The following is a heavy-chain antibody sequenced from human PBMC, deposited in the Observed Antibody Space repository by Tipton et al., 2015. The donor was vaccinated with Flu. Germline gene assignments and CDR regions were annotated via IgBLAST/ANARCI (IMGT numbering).Heavy chain of an antibody. D-gene: IGHD4-11*01. CDR3: ARRDYSNYVSEPKNWFDS. Sequence: TLSPTCAVSGYSIRSSNYYWGWIRQPPGKGLEWIGNIFYSGNSNYNPSLKSRVTMSVETSKNQFSLKLSSVTAADTAVYYCARRDYSNYVSEPKNWFDSWGQGALVIVSS. V-gene: IGHV4-39*07. CDR1: GYSIRSSNYY. CDR2: IFYSGNS. J-gene: IGHJ5*01.